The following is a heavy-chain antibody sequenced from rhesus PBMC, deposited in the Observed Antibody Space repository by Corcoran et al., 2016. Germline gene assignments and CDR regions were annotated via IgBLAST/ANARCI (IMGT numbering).Heavy chain of an antibody. V-gene: IGHV5-20*01. D-gene: IGHD6-31*01. CDR2: IDPSDSDT. Sequence: EVQLVQSGAEVKRPGESLKISCKTSGYSFTSYWISWVRQMPGKGLEWMGAIDPSDSDTRYNPACQCQVTISADKSISTAYLQWSRLKASDTATYYCAKHLQGGIAAAGSYGLDSWCQGVVVTVSS. CDR3: AKHLQGGIAAAGSYGLDS. CDR1: GYSFTSYW. J-gene: IGHJ6*01.